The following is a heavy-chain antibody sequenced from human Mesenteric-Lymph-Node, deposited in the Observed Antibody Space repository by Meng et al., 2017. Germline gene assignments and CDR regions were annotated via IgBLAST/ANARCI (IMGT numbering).Heavy chain of an antibody. V-gene: IGHV4-30-4*01. CDR3: ARGPLVRGVIHY. J-gene: IGHJ4*02. CDR1: GGSVSSGNNY. CDR2: IYYSGRT. Sequence: QVQLRESGPGLVKPSQTLSLTCTVSGGSVSSGNNYWIWIRQPPGKGLEWIGYIYYSGRTYYNPSLESRVTMSVDTSKNQFSLNLNSVTAADTAMYYCARGPLVRGVIHYWGQGTLVTVSS. D-gene: IGHD3-10*01.